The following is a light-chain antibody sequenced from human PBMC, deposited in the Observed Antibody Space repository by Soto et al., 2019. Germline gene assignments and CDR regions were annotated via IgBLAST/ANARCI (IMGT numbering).Light chain of an antibody. CDR3: QHYGSLVLT. CDR2: GAS. Sequence: EIALTQSQGTLSLSPGERATHTCSASQSVISSYLAWYQQKPGQAPRLLIYGASSRATGIPDRFSGSGSGTDFTLTISRLEPEDFAVYYCQHYGSLVLTFGGGTKVEIK. J-gene: IGKJ4*01. V-gene: IGKV3-20*01. CDR1: QSVISSY.